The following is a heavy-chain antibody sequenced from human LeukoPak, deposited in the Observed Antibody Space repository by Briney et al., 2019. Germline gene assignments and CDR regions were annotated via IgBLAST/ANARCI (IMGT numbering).Heavy chain of an antibody. CDR1: GDSFSGYP. J-gene: IGHJ4*02. D-gene: IGHD6-13*01. CDR3: ARGIAPGYFDF. Sequence: GASVKVSCTASGDSFSGYPVSWVRQAPGQGLQWVGGITPSSGSANYAQSFQGRATTTTHESTATAYLDLSDLRSEDTAVYYCARGIAPGYFDFWGQGTLVTVSS. CDR2: ITPSSGSA. V-gene: IGHV1-69*05.